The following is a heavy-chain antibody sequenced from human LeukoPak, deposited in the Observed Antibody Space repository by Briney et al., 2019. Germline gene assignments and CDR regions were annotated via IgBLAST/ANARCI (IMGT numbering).Heavy chain of an antibody. CDR3: ARDVLSGSYPYYYYYYMDV. V-gene: IGHV1-18*01. CDR2: ISAYNGNT. D-gene: IGHD3-10*01. J-gene: IGHJ6*03. Sequence: ASVKVSCKASGYTFTSYGISWVRQAPGQGLEWMGWISAYNGNTNYAQKLQGRVTMTTDTSTSTAYMELRSLRSEDTAVYYCARDVLSGSYPYYYYYYMDVWGKGTTVTVSS. CDR1: GYTFTSYG.